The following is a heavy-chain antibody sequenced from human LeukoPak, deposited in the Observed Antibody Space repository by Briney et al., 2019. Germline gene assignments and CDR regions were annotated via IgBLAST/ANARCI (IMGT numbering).Heavy chain of an antibody. CDR3: ARAGESYWGVFDY. Sequence: PGGSLRLSCAASGFTFSSYAMHWVRQAPGKGLEWVAVISYDGSNKYYADSVRGRFTISRDNSKNTLYLQMNSLRAEDTAVYYCARAGESYWGVFDYWGQGTLVTVSS. V-gene: IGHV3-30-3*01. CDR1: GFTFSSYA. CDR2: ISYDGSNK. D-gene: IGHD1-26*01. J-gene: IGHJ4*02.